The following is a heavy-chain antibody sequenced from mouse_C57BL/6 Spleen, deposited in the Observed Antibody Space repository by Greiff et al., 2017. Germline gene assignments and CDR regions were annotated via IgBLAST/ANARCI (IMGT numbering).Heavy chain of an antibody. CDR2: IDPSDSYT. D-gene: IGHD1-1*01. J-gene: IGHJ2*01. CDR1: GYTFTSYW. Sequence: QVQLQQPGAELVRPGTSVKLSCKASGYTFTSYWMHWVKQRPGQGLEWIGVIDPSDSYTNYNQKFKGKATLTVDTSSSTAYMQLSSLTSEDSAVYYGAREENWKYYGSSNYWGQGTTLTVSS. V-gene: IGHV1-59*01. CDR3: AREENWKYYGSSNY.